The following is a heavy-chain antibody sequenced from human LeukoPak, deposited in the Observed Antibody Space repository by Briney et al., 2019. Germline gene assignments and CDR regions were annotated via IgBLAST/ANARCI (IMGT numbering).Heavy chain of an antibody. CDR3: ARGGVNAVTTAVDY. CDR1: GFTFSDYY. J-gene: IGHJ4*02. V-gene: IGHV3-11*05. Sequence: GGSLRLSCAASGFTFSDYYMSWIRQAPGKGLEWVSYISGSGHYTYSADSVKGRFTISRDNGRNSVILQMNSLRAGDTAVYYCARGGVNAVTTAVDYWGQGIQVTVSS. CDR2: ISGSGHYT. D-gene: IGHD4-17*01.